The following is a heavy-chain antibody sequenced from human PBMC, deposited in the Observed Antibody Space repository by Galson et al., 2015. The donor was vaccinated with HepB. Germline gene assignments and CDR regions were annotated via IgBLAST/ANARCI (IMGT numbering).Heavy chain of an antibody. CDR3: ATHDYGDNKGGGDY. CDR1: GFTFSSYG. Sequence: SLRLSCAASGFTFSSYGMHWVRQAPGKGLEWVAVISYDGSNKYYADSVKGRFTISRDNSKNTLYLQMNSLRAEDTAVYYCATHDYGDNKGGGDYWGQGTLVTVSS. J-gene: IGHJ4*02. D-gene: IGHD4-17*01. V-gene: IGHV3-30*03. CDR2: ISYDGSNK.